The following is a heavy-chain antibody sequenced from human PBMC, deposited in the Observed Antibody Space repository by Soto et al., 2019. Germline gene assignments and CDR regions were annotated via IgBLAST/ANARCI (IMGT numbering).Heavy chain of an antibody. Sequence: PGGSLRLSCAASGFTFRIHNMNWVRQTPGKGLEWVSSISNSGTYIYYADSVKGRFTISRDNTNNTLYLHMDSLRAEDTAVYYCARDRLAVTAANPEYWGQGTLVTVSS. D-gene: IGHD2-21*02. CDR1: GFTFRIHN. J-gene: IGHJ4*02. CDR3: ARDRLAVTAANPEY. V-gene: IGHV3-21*06. CDR2: ISNSGTYI.